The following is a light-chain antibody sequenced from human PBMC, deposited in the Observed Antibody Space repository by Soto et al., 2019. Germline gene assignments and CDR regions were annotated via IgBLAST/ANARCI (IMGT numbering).Light chain of an antibody. CDR2: GAS. CDR3: QQHNSWPLT. J-gene: IGKJ4*01. V-gene: IGKV3-15*01. Sequence: EVVMTQSPATLSVSPGERATLSCRASQSVGDRLAWYQQKPGQPPRRLIYGASTRATGIPDRFSGSGSEAEFTLTISSLQSEDLAVYYCQQHNSWPLTFGGGTKVEI. CDR1: QSVGDR.